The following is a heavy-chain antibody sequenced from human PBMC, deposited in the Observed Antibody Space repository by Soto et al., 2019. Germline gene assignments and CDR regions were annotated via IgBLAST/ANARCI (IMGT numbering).Heavy chain of an antibody. CDR3: ARSTNDYGDRH. J-gene: IGHJ4*02. CDR1: GYTFTSYD. V-gene: IGHV1-8*01. D-gene: IGHD4-17*01. CDR2: MNPNSGNT. Sequence: HVQLVQSGAEVKKPGASVKVSSKASGYTFTSYDINWVRQATGQGLEWMGWMNPNSGNTGYAQKFQGRVTMSRNSSISTAYMELSSLRSEDTAVYYSARSTNDYGDRHWGQGTLVTVSS.